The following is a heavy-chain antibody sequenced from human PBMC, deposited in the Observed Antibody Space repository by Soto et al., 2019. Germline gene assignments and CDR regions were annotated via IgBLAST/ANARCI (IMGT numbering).Heavy chain of an antibody. CDR3: AKDVFGDCSSTSCHPRSYYYYYGMDV. Sequence: GGSLRLSCAASGFTFSSYGMHWVRQAPGKGLEWVAVISYDGSNKYYADSVKGRFTISRDNSKNTLYLQMNSLRAEDTAVYYCAKDVFGDCSSTSCHPRSYYYYYGMDVWGQGTTVTVSS. CDR2: ISYDGSNK. V-gene: IGHV3-30*18. CDR1: GFTFSSYG. J-gene: IGHJ6*02. D-gene: IGHD2-2*01.